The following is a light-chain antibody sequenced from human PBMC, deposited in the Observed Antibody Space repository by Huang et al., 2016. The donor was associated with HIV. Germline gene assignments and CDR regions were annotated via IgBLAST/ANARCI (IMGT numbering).Light chain of an antibody. J-gene: IGKJ4*01. CDR2: ATY. CDR3: QQSGSSVT. CDR1: QDVSSDF. V-gene: IGKV3-20*01. Sequence: EIVLTQSPGTLSLSPGEGATLPCRASQDVSSDFLVWYQQKPGQAPRLLIYATYTRAAGVPDRFSGSGSGTDFTLTISRLEPEDFAVYYCQQSGSSVTFGGGTKVEIK.